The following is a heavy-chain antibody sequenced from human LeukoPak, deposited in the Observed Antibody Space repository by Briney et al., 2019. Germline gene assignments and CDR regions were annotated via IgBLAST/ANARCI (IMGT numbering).Heavy chain of an antibody. V-gene: IGHV3-23*01. D-gene: IGHD7-27*01. Sequence: PGGSLRLSCAASGFTFRNCGMNWVRQAPGKGLEWVSGISPSGGGTYYADSVKGRFTISRDDSKNTLSLQMNSLRVEDTAVYYCAQDLAWGAFDHWGQGTLVTVSS. CDR2: ISPSGGGT. CDR1: GFTFRNCG. J-gene: IGHJ4*02. CDR3: AQDLAWGAFDH.